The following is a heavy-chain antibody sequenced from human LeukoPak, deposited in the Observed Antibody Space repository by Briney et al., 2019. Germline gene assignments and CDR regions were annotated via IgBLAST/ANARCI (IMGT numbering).Heavy chain of an antibody. CDR3: ASEVSAAGGSWFDP. D-gene: IGHD6-13*01. CDR1: GGSISSSSYY. CDR2: IYYSGST. J-gene: IGHJ5*02. V-gene: IGHV4-39*01. Sequence: PSETLSLTCPVSGGSISSSSYYWGWIRQPPGKGLEWIGSIYYSGSTYYNPSLKSRVTISVDTSKNQFSLKLSSVTAADTAVYYCASEVSAAGGSWFDPWGQGTLVTVSS.